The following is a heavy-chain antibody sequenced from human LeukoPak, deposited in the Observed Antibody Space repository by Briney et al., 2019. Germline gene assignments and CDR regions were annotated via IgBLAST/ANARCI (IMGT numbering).Heavy chain of an antibody. J-gene: IGHJ4*02. V-gene: IGHV3-74*01. CDR1: GFTLSSYW. Sequence: PGGSLRLSCAASGFTLSSYWMHWVRQAPGKGLVWVSRIKSDGSTTNYADSVKGRFAISRDNAKNTLYLQMNSLRAEDAAVYYCTRVSWRGEIYWGQGTLVSVSS. CDR2: IKSDGSTT. D-gene: IGHD3-3*01. CDR3: TRVSWRGEIY.